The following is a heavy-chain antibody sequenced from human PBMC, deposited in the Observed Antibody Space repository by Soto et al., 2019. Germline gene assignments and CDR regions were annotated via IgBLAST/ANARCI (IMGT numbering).Heavy chain of an antibody. CDR2: IKSKTDGRTT. J-gene: IGHJ4*02. CDR1: GFTFSNAW. Sequence: GGSLRLSCAASGFTFSNAWMSWVRQAPGKGLEWVGRIKSKTDGRTTDYAAPVKGRFTISRDDSKNTLYLQMNSLKTEDTAVYYCTTEYSGSYYYWGQGTLVTVSS. CDR3: TTEYSGSYYY. D-gene: IGHD1-26*01. V-gene: IGHV3-15*01.